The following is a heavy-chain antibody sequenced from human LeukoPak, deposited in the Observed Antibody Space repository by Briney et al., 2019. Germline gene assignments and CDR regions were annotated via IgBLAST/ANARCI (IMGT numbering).Heavy chain of an antibody. CDR1: GFTFTTYD. D-gene: IGHD3-22*01. J-gene: IGHJ4*02. V-gene: IGHV3-30*18. CDR3: AKSDSSGYPVD. Sequence: GGSLRLSCAASGFTFTTYDIHWVRQAPGKGLEWVALISYDGNNKYYGDSVKGRFTVSRVNPKNTLYLQMNSLRAEDTAVYYCAKSDSSGYPVDWGQGTLVTVSS. CDR2: ISYDGNNK.